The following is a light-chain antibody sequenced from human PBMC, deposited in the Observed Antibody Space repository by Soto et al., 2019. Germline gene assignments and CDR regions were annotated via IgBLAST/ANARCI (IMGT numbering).Light chain of an antibody. V-gene: IGKV3-20*01. CDR3: QQYGSSPWT. Sequence: IVLTQSPGTLSLSPWERATLSCRASQSVSRSSLAWYQQKPGQAPRLLIYDASSRATGIPDRFRGSGSGTDFSLFISGLEPEDFAVYFCQQYGSSPWTFGQGTKVDIK. J-gene: IGKJ1*01. CDR1: QSVSRSS. CDR2: DAS.